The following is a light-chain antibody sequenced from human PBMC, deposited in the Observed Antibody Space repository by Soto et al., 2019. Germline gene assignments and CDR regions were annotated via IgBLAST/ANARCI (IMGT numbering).Light chain of an antibody. CDR1: TSNIGAGYA. CDR2: ANS. CDR3: QSYDSSLSGYVV. Sequence: QSVLTQTPSVSGAPGQRVTISCTGSTSNIGAGYAVHWYQQLPGTAPKLLIYANSDRPSGVPDRFSGSKSGTSASLAITGLQAEDEADYYCQSYDSSLSGYVVFGGGTKLTVL. V-gene: IGLV1-40*01. J-gene: IGLJ2*01.